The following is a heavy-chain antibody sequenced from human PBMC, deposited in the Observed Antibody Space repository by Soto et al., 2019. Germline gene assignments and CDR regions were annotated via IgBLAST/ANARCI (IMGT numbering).Heavy chain of an antibody. V-gene: IGHV3-30*01. Sequence: QVQLVESGGGVVQPGQSLRLSCVASRFTFSDYAIHWVRQAPGKGLEWVAVISFDGSGKFYAESGKGRFTISRDNSKNTLYLQMNSLTTEDTAVYYCARGGGRGYSRPSGYFDYWGQGTLVTVSS. CDR3: ARGGGRGYSRPSGYFDY. CDR1: RFTFSDYA. J-gene: IGHJ4*02. D-gene: IGHD6-6*01. CDR2: ISFDGSGK.